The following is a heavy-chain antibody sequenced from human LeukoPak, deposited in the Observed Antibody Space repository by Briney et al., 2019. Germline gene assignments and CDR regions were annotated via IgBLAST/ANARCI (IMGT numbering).Heavy chain of an antibody. J-gene: IGHJ4*02. V-gene: IGHV3-53*01. CDR3: ARDPKDDYGDY. CDR2: IYSGGST. CDR1: GFTVSSNY. Sequence: PGGSLRLSCAASGFTVSSNYMSWVRQAPGKGLEWVSVIYSGGSTYYADSVKGRFTISRDNAKNSLYLQMNSLRAEDTAVYYCARDPKDDYGDYWGQGTLVTVSS.